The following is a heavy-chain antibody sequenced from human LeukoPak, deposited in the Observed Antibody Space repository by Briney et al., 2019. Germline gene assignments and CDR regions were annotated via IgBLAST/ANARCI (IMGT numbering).Heavy chain of an antibody. CDR1: GYTLTELS. D-gene: IGHD3-9*01. V-gene: IGHV1-24*01. Sequence: ASVKVSCKVSGYTLTELSMHWVRQAPGKGLEWMGGFDPEDGETIYAQKFQGRVTMTEDTSTDTAYMELSSLRSEDTAVYYCATYGPVLRYFDWLDLGNAFDIWGQGTMVTVSS. CDR2: FDPEDGET. CDR3: ATYGPVLRYFDWLDLGNAFDI. J-gene: IGHJ3*02.